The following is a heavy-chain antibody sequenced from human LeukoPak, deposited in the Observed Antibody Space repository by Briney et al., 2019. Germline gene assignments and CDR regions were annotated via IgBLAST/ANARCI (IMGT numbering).Heavy chain of an antibody. CDR3: AKEQWLVPGIY. CDR1: GFTFSSCG. CDR2: ISYDGSNK. Sequence: GGSLRLSCAASGFTFSSCGMHWVRQAPGKGLEWVAVISYDGSNKYYADSVKGRFTISRDNSKNTLYLQMNSLRAEDTAVYYCAKEQWLVPGIYWGQGTLVTVSS. D-gene: IGHD6-19*01. V-gene: IGHV3-30*18. J-gene: IGHJ4*02.